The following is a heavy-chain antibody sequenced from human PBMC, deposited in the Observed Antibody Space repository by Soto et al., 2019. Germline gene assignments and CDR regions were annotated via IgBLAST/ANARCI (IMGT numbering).Heavy chain of an antibody. J-gene: IGHJ6*02. CDR2: IYYSGST. D-gene: IGHD6-19*01. CDR1: GGSISSSSYY. CDR3: ARQYSSGWYGTYYYGMDV. V-gene: IGHV4-39*01. Sequence: SETVSLTCAVSGGSISSSSYYWGWIRQPPGKGLEWIGSIYYSGSTYYNPSLKSRVTISVDTSKNQFSLKLSSVTVADTAVYYCARQYSSGWYGTYYYGMDVWGQGTTVTVSS.